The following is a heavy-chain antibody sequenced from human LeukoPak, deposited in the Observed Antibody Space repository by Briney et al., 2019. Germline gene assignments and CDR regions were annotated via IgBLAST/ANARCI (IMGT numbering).Heavy chain of an antibody. Sequence: GASVKVSCKASGYTFTSYGISWVRQAPGQGLEWMGWISAYNGNTNYAQKLQGRDTITTDTSTSTAYMELRSLRSDDTAVYYCARAYLNDYSNYFDYWGQGTLVTVSS. CDR2: ISAYNGNT. CDR3: ARAYLNDYSNYFDY. D-gene: IGHD4-11*01. V-gene: IGHV1-18*01. CDR1: GYTFTSYG. J-gene: IGHJ4*02.